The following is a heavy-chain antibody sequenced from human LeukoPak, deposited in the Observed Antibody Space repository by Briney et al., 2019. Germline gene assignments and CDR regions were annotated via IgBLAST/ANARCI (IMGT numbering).Heavy chain of an antibody. D-gene: IGHD2-15*01. CDR1: GFTFSSYA. J-gene: IGHJ4*02. V-gene: IGHV3-23*01. CDR3: AKAGAVVVVAAKYFDY. CDR2: ISGSGGST. Sequence: PGGSLRLSCAASGFTFSSYAMSWVRQAPGKGLEWVSAISGSGGSTYYADSVKGRFTISRDNSKNTLYLQMNSLRAEDRAVYYCAKAGAVVVVAAKYFDYWGQGTLVTVSS.